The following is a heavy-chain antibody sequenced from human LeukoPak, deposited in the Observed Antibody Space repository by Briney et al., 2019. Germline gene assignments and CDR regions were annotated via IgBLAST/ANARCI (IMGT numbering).Heavy chain of an antibody. D-gene: IGHD3-10*01. Sequence: GASVKVSCKASGYTFTSYYMHWVRQAPGQGLEWMGIINPSGGSTSYAQKFQGRVTMTRDTSTSTVYMELSSRRSEDTAVYYCAREVGTGGSTSRITMVRGVPLGYYGMDVWGQGTTVTVSS. V-gene: IGHV1-46*01. J-gene: IGHJ6*02. CDR3: AREVGTGGSTSRITMVRGVPLGYYGMDV. CDR1: GYTFTSYY. CDR2: INPSGGST.